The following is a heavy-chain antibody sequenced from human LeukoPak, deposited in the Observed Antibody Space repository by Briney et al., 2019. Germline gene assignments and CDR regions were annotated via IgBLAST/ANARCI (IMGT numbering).Heavy chain of an antibody. CDR3: ARVGGHDYGDYAFDY. Sequence: SVKVSCKASGGTFSSYAISWVRQAPGQGLERMGGIIPIFGTANYAQKFQGRVTITTDESTSTAYMELSSLRSADTAVYYCARVGGHDYGDYAFDYWGQGTLVTVSS. D-gene: IGHD4-17*01. CDR2: IIPIFGTA. J-gene: IGHJ4*02. V-gene: IGHV1-69*05. CDR1: GGTFSSYA.